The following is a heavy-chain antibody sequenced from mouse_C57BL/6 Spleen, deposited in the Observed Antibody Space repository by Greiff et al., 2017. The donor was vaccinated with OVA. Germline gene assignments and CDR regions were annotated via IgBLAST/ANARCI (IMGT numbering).Heavy chain of an antibody. CDR3: TRNYYGSGGY. J-gene: IGHJ2*01. CDR2: IRNKANNNAT. CDR1: GFTFSDAW. D-gene: IGHD1-1*01. Sequence: EVKLVESGGGLVQPGGSMKLSCAASGFTFSDAWMDWVRQSPEKGLEWVAEIRNKANNNATYYAESVKGRFTISRDDYKRSVYLQMNDLRAEDPGIYYCTRNYYGSGGYWGQGTTLTVSS. V-gene: IGHV6-6*01.